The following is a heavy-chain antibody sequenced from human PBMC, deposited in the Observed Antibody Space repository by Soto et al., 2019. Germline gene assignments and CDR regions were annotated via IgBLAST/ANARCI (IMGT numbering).Heavy chain of an antibody. D-gene: IGHD6-13*01. CDR3: ARVGSSWSFDY. CDR1: GFTFSSYG. J-gene: IGHJ4*02. Sequence: QAQLVESGGGVVQPGRSLRLSCAASGFTFSSYGMHWVRQAPGKGLEWVAIIWYDGSNKYYADSVKGRFTISRDSSKNTLYLQMTSLSAEDTAVYYCARVGSSWSFDYWGQGTLVTVSS. CDR2: IWYDGSNK. V-gene: IGHV3-33*01.